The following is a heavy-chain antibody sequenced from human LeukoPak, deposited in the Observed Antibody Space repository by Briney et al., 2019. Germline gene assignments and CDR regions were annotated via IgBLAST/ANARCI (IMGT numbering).Heavy chain of an antibody. CDR1: GGSFSGYY. CDR2: INHSGST. J-gene: IGHJ3*02. CDR3: ARALLDAFDI. Sequence: SETLSLTCAVYGGSFSGYYWSWIRQPPGKGLEWIGEINHSGSTNYNPSLKSRVTISVDTSKNQFSLELSSVTAADTAVYYCARALLDAFDIWGQGTMVTVSS. D-gene: IGHD2-15*01. V-gene: IGHV4-34*01.